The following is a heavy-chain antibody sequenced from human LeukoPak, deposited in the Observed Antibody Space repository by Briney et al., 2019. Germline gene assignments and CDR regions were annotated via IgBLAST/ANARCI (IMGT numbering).Heavy chain of an antibody. CDR3: AKSRKRKSSGSLDY. J-gene: IGHJ4*02. V-gene: IGHV3-23*01. D-gene: IGHD6-19*01. CDR2: ISGSGGST. Sequence: GGSLRLSCAASGFTFSSYAMSWVHQAPGKGLEWVSAISGSGGSTYYADSVKGRFTISRDNSKNTLYLQMNSLRAEDTAVYYCAKSRKRKSSGSLDYWGQGTLVTVSS. CDR1: GFTFSSYA.